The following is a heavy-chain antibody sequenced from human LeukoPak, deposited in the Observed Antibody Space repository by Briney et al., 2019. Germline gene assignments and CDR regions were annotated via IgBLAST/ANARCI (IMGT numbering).Heavy chain of an antibody. CDR2: TKQDGSEK. CDR3: ARGGLLWFGELFG. CDR1: GFTFSTYW. D-gene: IGHD3-10*01. Sequence: GGSLRLSCAASGFTFSTYWMNWVRQAPGKGLEWVANTKQDGSEKYYVDSVKGRFTISRDNAKNSLYLQINSLRAEDTAVYYCARGGLLWFGELFGWGQGTLVTVSS. V-gene: IGHV3-7*01. J-gene: IGHJ4*02.